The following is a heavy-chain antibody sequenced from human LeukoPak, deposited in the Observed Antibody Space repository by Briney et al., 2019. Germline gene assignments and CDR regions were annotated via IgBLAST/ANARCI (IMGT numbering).Heavy chain of an antibody. CDR3: AARPRMPPRFDY. V-gene: IGHV3-23*01. J-gene: IGHJ4*02. CDR1: GFTFSSYP. CDR2: ISNGCGSA. Sequence: AGTLRLSCAVSGFTFSSYPMSWVRQAPATGLHLVSAISNGCGSAYYADYVKGRITISRDNFKSTLYLQMNSLRAEDTAIYFCAARPRMPPRFDYWGQGTLVTVSS. D-gene: IGHD1-14*01.